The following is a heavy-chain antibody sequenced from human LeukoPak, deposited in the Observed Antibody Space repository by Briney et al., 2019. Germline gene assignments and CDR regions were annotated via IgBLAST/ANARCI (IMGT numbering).Heavy chain of an antibody. J-gene: IGHJ4*02. D-gene: IGHD3-9*01. CDR1: GYTFTSYY. CDR3: ARARISPDWSFDY. Sequence: ASVKVSCKASGYTFTSYYMHWVRQAPGQGLEWMGIINPSGGSTSYAQKFQGSVTITADKSTSTAYMELSSLRSEDTAVYYCARARISPDWSFDYWGQGTLVTVSS. V-gene: IGHV1-46*01. CDR2: INPSGGST.